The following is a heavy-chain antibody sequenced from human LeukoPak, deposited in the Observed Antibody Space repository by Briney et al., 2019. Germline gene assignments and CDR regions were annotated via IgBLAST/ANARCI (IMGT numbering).Heavy chain of an antibody. Sequence: GGSLRLSCAASGFTFSSYNMNWVRQAPGKGLEWVSYISSSSSTIYYADSVKGRFTISRDNAKNSLYLQMNSLRAEDTAVYYCARGSGYNRYWGQGTLVTVSS. D-gene: IGHD5-18*01. CDR2: ISSSSSTI. V-gene: IGHV3-48*01. CDR1: GFTFSSYN. CDR3: ARGSGYNRY. J-gene: IGHJ4*02.